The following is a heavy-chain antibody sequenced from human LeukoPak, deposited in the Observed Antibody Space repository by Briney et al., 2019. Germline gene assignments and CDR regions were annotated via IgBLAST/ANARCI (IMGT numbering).Heavy chain of an antibody. CDR3: ARDKGRGYSSSWSYFGDH. J-gene: IGHJ4*02. D-gene: IGHD6-13*01. CDR1: GYTFTGNY. V-gene: IGHV1-2*02. CDR2: INPNNGGT. Sequence: WALVKVSWKASGYTFTGNYMHWVRQAPGQGLEWMGWINPNNGGTKYAQKFQGRVTMTRDTSISTAYMELSRLRSDDTAVYYCARDKGRGYSSSWSYFGDHWGQGTLVTVSS.